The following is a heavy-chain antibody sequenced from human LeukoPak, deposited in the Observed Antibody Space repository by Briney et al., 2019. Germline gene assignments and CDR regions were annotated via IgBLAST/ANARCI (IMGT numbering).Heavy chain of an antibody. Sequence: ASVKVSCKASGYTFTGYYMHWVRQAPGQGLEWMGWINPNSGGTNYAQKFQGRVTMTRDTSISTAYMELSRLRSDDTAVYYCARDREDYYGSGSFDYWGQGTLVTVSS. CDR1: GYTFTGYY. J-gene: IGHJ4*02. CDR3: ARDREDYYGSGSFDY. V-gene: IGHV1-2*02. CDR2: INPNSGGT. D-gene: IGHD3-10*01.